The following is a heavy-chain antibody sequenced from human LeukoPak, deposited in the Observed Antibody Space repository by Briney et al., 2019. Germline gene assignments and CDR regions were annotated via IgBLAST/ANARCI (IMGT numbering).Heavy chain of an antibody. CDR3: ARGRHLYSYAYDHYMDV. V-gene: IGHV3-74*01. D-gene: IGHD5-18*01. J-gene: IGHJ6*03. CDR2: INTDGSST. CDR1: GFTFSSYW. Sequence: PGGFLRLSCAASGFTFSSYWMHWVRQAPGKGLVWVSRINTDGSSTNYADSVKGRFTISRDNAKNTLYLQVDSLRAEDTAVYYCARGRHLYSYAYDHYMDVWGKGTTVTISS.